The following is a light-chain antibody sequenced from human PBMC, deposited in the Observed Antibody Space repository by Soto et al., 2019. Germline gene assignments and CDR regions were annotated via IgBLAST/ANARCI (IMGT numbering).Light chain of an antibody. CDR1: QSVSSSY. J-gene: IGKJ1*01. CDR3: QQYGSSLPWT. V-gene: IGKV3-20*01. CDR2: GAS. Sequence: IVLTQSPGTLSLSPGERATLSCRASQSVSSSYLAWYQQKPGQAPRLLIYGASSRATGIPDRFSGSGSATDFTLTIAGLEPEDFAMYYCQQYGSSLPWTFGQGTKVDIK.